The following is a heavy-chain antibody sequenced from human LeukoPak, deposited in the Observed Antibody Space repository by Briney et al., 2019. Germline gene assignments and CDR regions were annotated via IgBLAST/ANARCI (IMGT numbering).Heavy chain of an antibody. J-gene: IGHJ4*02. Sequence: PSETLSLTCTVSGGSISSDYWSWIRQPPGEGLEWIGYIYYSGSTRYNPSLKSRVTISVDTSKNQFSLMLTSVTAADTAVYYCARGAGWYNYWGQGIPVNVSS. V-gene: IGHV4-59*01. CDR3: ARGAGWYNY. CDR1: GGSISSDY. CDR2: IYYSGST. D-gene: IGHD6-19*01.